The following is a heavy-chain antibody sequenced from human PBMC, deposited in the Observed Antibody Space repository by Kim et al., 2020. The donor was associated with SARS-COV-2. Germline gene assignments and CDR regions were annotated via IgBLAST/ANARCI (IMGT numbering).Heavy chain of an antibody. CDR3: ARVPRINYYDSSGYYSHYGMDV. V-gene: IGHV1-46*01. Sequence: ASVKVSCKASGYTFTSYYMHWVRQAPGQGLEWMGIINPSGGSTSYAQKFQGRATMTRDTSTSTVYMELSSLRSEDTAVYYCARVPRINYYDSSGYYSHYGMDVWGQGTTVTVSS. D-gene: IGHD3-22*01. J-gene: IGHJ6*02. CDR1: GYTFTSYY. CDR2: INPSGGST.